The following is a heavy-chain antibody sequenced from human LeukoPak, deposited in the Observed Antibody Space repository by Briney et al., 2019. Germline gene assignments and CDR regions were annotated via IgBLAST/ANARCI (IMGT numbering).Heavy chain of an antibody. CDR3: AKFPPDYYDSSGYHLTGY. Sequence: KASETLSLTCTVSGGSISSYYWSWIRQPPGKGLEWIGYIYYSGSTNYNPSLKSRVTISVDTSKNQFSLKLSSVTAADTAAYYCAKFPPDYYDSSGYHLTGYWGQGTLVTVSS. CDR2: IYYSGST. D-gene: IGHD3-22*01. J-gene: IGHJ4*02. CDR1: GGSISSYY. V-gene: IGHV4-59*01.